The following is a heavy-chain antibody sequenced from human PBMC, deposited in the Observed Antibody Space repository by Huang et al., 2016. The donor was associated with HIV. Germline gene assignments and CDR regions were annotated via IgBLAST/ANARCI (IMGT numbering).Heavy chain of an antibody. CDR3: ARDRGQQLSPFDS. J-gene: IGHJ4*02. CDR1: GFSLDSSN. V-gene: IGHV3-21*01. Sequence: EVQLVESGGGLVKPGGSLRLSCAASGFSLDSSNMYWVRQTLGKGRQWVSSISPSSSFIDDADSVKGRFSISRDNAKNSLYLQMNNLRGEDTAVYYCARDRGQQLSPFDSWGQGTLVTVSS. D-gene: IGHD6-13*01. CDR2: ISPSSSFI.